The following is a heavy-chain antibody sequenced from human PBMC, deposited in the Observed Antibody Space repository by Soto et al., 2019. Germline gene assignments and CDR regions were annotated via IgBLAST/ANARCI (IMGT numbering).Heavy chain of an antibody. D-gene: IGHD1-26*01. J-gene: IGHJ6*02. CDR3: ARVGSTPYYYYGVDV. CDR2: ISSNSATI. V-gene: IGHV3-48*02. Sequence: EVQLVESGGGLVQPGGSLRLSCAASGFTFSSYSMTWVRQAPGKGLEWVSYISSNSATIYNADSVKGRFTISRDDAKNSLYLQMNSLRDEDTAVYYCARVGSTPYYYYGVDVWCQGTTVTVSS. CDR1: GFTFSSYS.